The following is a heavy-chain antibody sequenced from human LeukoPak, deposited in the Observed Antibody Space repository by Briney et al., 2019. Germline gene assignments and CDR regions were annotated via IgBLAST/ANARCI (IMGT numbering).Heavy chain of an antibody. V-gene: IGHV1-18*04. Sequence: GASVKVSCKASGYTFTGYYMHWVRQAPGQGLEWMGWISGYNGNTNYAQKLQGRVTMTTDTSTSTAYMELRSLRSDDTAVYYCARDFYYDSSGYSTGDAFDIWGQGTMVTVSS. CDR3: ARDFYYDSSGYSTGDAFDI. CDR2: ISGYNGNT. CDR1: GYTFTGYY. D-gene: IGHD3-22*01. J-gene: IGHJ3*02.